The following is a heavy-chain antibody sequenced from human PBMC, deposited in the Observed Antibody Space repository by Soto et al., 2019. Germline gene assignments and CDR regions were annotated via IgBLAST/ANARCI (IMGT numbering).Heavy chain of an antibody. Sequence: QVQLVQSGAEVKKPGASVKVSCKASGYNFASYAISWLRQAPGQGLEWMGWISDYNGNTNYTQKLQGRVTKTTDTSTSTAYMELRSLRSGDTAVYYCARDPPPPDYWGQGTLVTVSS. J-gene: IGHJ4*02. CDR1: GYNFASYA. CDR2: ISDYNGNT. V-gene: IGHV1-18*01. CDR3: ARDPPPPDY.